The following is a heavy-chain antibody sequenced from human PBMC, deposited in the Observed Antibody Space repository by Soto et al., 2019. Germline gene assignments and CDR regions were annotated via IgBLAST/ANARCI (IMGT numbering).Heavy chain of an antibody. CDR3: ARGRTTVTGGYYGMDV. V-gene: IGHV4-39*01. J-gene: IGHJ6*02. CDR2: IYYSGST. D-gene: IGHD4-17*01. Sequence: SETLSLTCTVSGGSISSSSYYLGWIRQPPGKGLEWIGSIYYSGSTYYNPSLKSRVTISVDTSKNQFSLKLSSVTAADTAVYYCARGRTTVTGGYYGMDVWGQGTTVTVSS. CDR1: GGSISSSSYY.